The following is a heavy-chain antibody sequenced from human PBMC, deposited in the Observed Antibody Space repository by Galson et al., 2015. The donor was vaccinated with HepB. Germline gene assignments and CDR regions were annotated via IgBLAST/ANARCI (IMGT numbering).Heavy chain of an antibody. CDR2: ISYDGSNK. CDR1: GFTFSSYA. Sequence: SLRLSCAASGFTFSSYAMHWVRQAPGKGLEWVAVISYDGSNKYYADSVKGRLTISRDNSKNTLYLQMNSLRAEDTAVYYCARVVSSSTTRSYYYYGMDVWGQGTTVTVSS. V-gene: IGHV3-30-3*01. D-gene: IGHD2-2*01. J-gene: IGHJ6*02. CDR3: ARVVSSSTTRSYYYYGMDV.